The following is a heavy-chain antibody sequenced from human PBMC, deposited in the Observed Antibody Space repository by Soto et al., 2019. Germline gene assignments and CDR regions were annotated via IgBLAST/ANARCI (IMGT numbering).Heavy chain of an antibody. V-gene: IGHV3-7*01. J-gene: IGHJ2*01. Sequence: PGGSLRLSCAASGFTLSSYWMSWVRQAPGKGLEWVANIKQDGSEKYYVDSVKGRFTISRDNAKNSLYLQMNSLRAEDTAVYYCARVRQWLEEWYFDLWGRGTLVTVSS. CDR2: IKQDGSEK. CDR1: GFTLSSYW. D-gene: IGHD6-19*01. CDR3: ARVRQWLEEWYFDL.